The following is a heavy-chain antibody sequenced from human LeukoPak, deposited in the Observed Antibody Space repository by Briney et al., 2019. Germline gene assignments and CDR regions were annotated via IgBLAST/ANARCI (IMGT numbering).Heavy chain of an antibody. Sequence: SETLSLTCTVSGGSISSSSYYWGWIRQPPGKGLEWIGSIYYSGSTYYNPSLKSRVTISVDTSKNQFSLKLSSVTAADTAVYYCASQDCSSTSCYPDYWGQGTLVTVSS. V-gene: IGHV4-39*01. D-gene: IGHD2-2*01. J-gene: IGHJ4*02. CDR3: ASQDCSSTSCYPDY. CDR2: IYYSGST. CDR1: GGSISSSSYY.